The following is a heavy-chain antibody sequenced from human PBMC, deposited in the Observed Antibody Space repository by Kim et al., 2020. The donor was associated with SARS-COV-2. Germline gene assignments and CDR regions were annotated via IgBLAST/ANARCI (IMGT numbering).Heavy chain of an antibody. Sequence: GGSLRLSCAASGFTFSSYGMHWVRQAPGKGLEWVAVISYDGSNKYYADSVKGRFTISRDNSKNTLYLQMNSLRAEDTAVYYCAKDLYYYDSSGYYSLID. CDR3: AKDLYYYDSSGYYSLID. CDR1: GFTFSSYG. CDR2: ISYDGSNK. D-gene: IGHD3-22*01. V-gene: IGHV3-30*18. J-gene: IGHJ4*01.